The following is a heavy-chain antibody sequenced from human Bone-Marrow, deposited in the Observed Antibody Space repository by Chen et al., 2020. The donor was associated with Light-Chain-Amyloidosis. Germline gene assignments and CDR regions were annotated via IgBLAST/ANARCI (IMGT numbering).Heavy chain of an antibody. CDR1: GFTCHDYA. J-gene: IGHJ4*02. CDR2: ISWNSGNI. V-gene: IGHV3-9*01. CDR3: AKDKGVDHFDY. D-gene: IGHD2-15*01. Sequence: EVQLVESGGGLVQPGRSLSISCAASGFTCHDYAMHWVRQAPGKGLEWVSGISWNSGNIVYADSVKGRFTISRDNAKNSLYLQMNSLRAEDTAFYYCAKDKGVDHFDYWGQGTLVTVSS.